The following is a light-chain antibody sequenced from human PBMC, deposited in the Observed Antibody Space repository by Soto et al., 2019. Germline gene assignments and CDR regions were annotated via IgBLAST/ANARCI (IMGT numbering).Light chain of an antibody. CDR3: QQYNVYSPT. CDR1: QSISSW. J-gene: IGKJ1*01. V-gene: IGKV1-5*03. CDR2: MAS. Sequence: DIQMTQSPSTLSASVGDRVTITCRASQSISSWLAWYQQKPGKAPNLLIYMASTLESGVPSRFSGSGSGTEFTLTITSLQPDDFATYYCQQYNVYSPTFGQGTMVEI.